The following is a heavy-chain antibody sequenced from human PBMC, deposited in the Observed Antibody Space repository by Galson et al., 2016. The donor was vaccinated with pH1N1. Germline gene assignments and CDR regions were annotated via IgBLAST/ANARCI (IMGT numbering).Heavy chain of an antibody. Sequence: SVKVSCKASGYTDYIHWVRQAPGQGLEWMGLITDSGGRTTYAQNFQGRVTMTRDTSTSTVYMELSSLTSEDTALHYCARGAALVEVWELDAFDIWGQGTMVTVSS. J-gene: IGHJ3*02. CDR1: GYTDY. CDR3: ARGAALVEVWELDAFDI. CDR2: ITDSGGRT. D-gene: IGHD1-26*01. V-gene: IGHV1-46*03.